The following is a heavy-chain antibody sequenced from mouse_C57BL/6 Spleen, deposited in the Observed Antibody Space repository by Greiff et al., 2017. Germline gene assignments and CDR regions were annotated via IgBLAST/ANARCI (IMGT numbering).Heavy chain of an antibody. CDR1: GFNIKDYY. D-gene: IGHD1-1*01. J-gene: IGHJ3*01. CDR2: IDPADGDT. V-gene: IGHV14-1*01. Sequence: VQLQQSGAELVRPGASVKLSCTASGFNIKDYYMHWVKQRPEQGLEWIGRIDPADGDTEYAPKFQGKATMTADTSSNTAYLQLSSLTSEDTAVYDCTSREFDGSKLPWFAYWGQGTLVTVSA. CDR3: TSREFDGSKLPWFAY.